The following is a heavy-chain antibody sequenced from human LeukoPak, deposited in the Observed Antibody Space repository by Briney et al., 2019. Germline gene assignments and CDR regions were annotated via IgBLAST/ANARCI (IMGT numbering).Heavy chain of an antibody. CDR1: GYTLTELS. CDR2: FDPEDGET. D-gene: IGHD1-26*01. V-gene: IGHV1-24*01. CDR3: ATVPSGSNWADYYYYYMDV. J-gene: IGHJ6*03. Sequence: ASVKVSCKVSGYTLTELSMHWVRQAPGKGLEWMGGFDPEDGETIYAQKFQGRVTMTEDTSTDTAYMELSSLRSEDTAVYYCATVPSGSNWADYYYYYMDVWGKGTTVTVSS.